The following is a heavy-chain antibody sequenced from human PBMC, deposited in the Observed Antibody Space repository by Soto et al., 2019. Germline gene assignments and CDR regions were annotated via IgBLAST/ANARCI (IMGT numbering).Heavy chain of an antibody. CDR3: AKERVTIFGVVIIDY. CDR1: GLSVSSSD. D-gene: IGHD3-3*01. CDR2: IYSGGST. V-gene: IGHV3-53*01. J-gene: IGHJ4*02. Sequence: PGGSLRLSCAASGLSVSSSDMSWVRQASGKGLEWVSVIYSGGSTHDADSVKGRFTISRDNSKNTLYLQMNSLRAEDTAVYYCAKERVTIFGVVIIDYWGQGTLVTVSS.